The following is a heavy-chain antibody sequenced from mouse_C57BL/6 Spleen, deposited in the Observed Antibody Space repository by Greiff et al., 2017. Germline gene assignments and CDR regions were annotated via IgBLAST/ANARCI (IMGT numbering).Heavy chain of an antibody. J-gene: IGHJ2*01. Sequence: EVQGVESGGGLVKPGGSLKLSCAASGFTFSDYGMHWVSQAPEKGLEWVAYISSGSSTIYYADTVKGRFTISRDNAKNTLFLQMTSLRSEDTAMYYCARPNYYYGSSLYFDYWGQGTTLTVSS. V-gene: IGHV5-17*01. CDR3: ARPNYYYGSSLYFDY. D-gene: IGHD1-1*01. CDR1: GFTFSDYG. CDR2: ISSGSSTI.